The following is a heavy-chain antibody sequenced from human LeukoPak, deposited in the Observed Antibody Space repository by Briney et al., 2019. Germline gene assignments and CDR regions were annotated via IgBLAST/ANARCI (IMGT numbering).Heavy chain of an antibody. J-gene: IGHJ4*02. Sequence: ASVKVSCKTSGYTFTGCYMHWVRQAPGQGLEWMGWINPSSSGTNYAQMFQGRVTMTRDTSINTAYMELSRLRSDDTAVYHCTRGGSGFYSRPFDYWGQGTLVTVSS. CDR1: GYTFTGCY. CDR3: TRGGSGFYSRPFDY. D-gene: IGHD2-21*01. V-gene: IGHV1-2*02. CDR2: INPSSSGT.